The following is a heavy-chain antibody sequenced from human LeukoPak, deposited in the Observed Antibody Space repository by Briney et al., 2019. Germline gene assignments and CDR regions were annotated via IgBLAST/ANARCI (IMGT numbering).Heavy chain of an antibody. CDR2: INPNSGGT. CDR1: GYTFTDYY. CDR3: AILATTQLFDY. D-gene: IGHD5-12*01. V-gene: IGHV1-2*02. J-gene: IGHJ4*02. Sequence: ASVKASCKASGYTFTDYYLHWVRQAPGQGLEWMGWINPNSGGTNYPQKFQGRVTMTRDTSISTAYMELSRLRSDDTAVYYCAILATTQLFDYWGQGTLVTVSS.